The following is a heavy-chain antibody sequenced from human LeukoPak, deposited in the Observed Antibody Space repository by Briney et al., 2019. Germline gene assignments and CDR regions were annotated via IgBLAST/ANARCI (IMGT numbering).Heavy chain of an antibody. CDR1: GFTFTNYW. J-gene: IGHJ5*02. CDR2: INTDGSTT. D-gene: IGHD4-23*01. CDR3: ASPPGTSVTPPGGS. Sequence: GGSLRLSCVASGFTFTNYWMHWVRQAPGKGLVWVSRINTDGSTTSYADSVKGRFTISRDNAKNTLYLQMNSLRAEGTAVYYCASPPGTSVTPPGGSWGQGTLVTVSS. V-gene: IGHV3-74*01.